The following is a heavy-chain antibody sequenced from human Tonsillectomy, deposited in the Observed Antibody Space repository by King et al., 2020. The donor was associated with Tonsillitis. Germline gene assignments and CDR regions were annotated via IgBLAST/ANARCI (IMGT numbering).Heavy chain of an antibody. CDR1: GYTFTSYG. D-gene: IGHD3-3*01. V-gene: IGHV1-18*01. Sequence: VQLVESGAEVKKPGASVKVSCKTSGYTFTSYGLTWVRQAPGQGLEWVGWIITYNGNTNYAQNVQGRVTMTTDTSTSTAYMELRSLRSDDTALYYCARVPAYYDFSSGYYAYYGMDVWGQGTTVSVSS. CDR3: ARVPAYYDFSSGYYAYYGMDV. J-gene: IGHJ6*02. CDR2: IITYNGNT.